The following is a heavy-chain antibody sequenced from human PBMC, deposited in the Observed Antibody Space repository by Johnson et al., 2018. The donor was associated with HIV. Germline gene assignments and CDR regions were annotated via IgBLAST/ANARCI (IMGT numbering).Heavy chain of an antibody. CDR3: ARDLIVGATRGGAFDI. CDR1: GFTFSSYG. CDR2: INWTGGTT. Sequence: QVQLVESGGGVVQPGRSLRLSCAASGFTFSSYGMHWVRQAPGKGLEWVSAINWTGGTTGYTASVKGRFTISRDNAKNTLYLQMNSLKVEDTAVYYCARDLIVGATRGGAFDIWGQGTMVTVSS. V-gene: IGHV3-NL1*01. D-gene: IGHD1-26*01. J-gene: IGHJ3*02.